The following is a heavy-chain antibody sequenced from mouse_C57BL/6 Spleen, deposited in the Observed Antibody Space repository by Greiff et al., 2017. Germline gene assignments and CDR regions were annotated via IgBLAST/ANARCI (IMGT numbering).Heavy chain of an antibody. CDR1: GYTFTDYE. CDR2: IDPETGGT. CDR3: TREAGYYWFAY. Sequence: QVQLQQSGAELVRPGASVTLSCKASGYTFTDYEMHWVKQTPVHGLEWIGAIDPETGGTAYNQKFKGKAILTADKSSSTAYMELRSLTSADSTVYYCTREAGYYWFAYWGQGTLVTVSA. V-gene: IGHV1-15*01. D-gene: IGHD2-3*01. J-gene: IGHJ3*01.